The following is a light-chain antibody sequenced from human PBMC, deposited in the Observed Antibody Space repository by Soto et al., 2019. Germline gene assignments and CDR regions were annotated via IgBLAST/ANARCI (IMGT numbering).Light chain of an antibody. CDR3: QQSYSSPYT. V-gene: IGKV1-39*01. J-gene: IGKJ2*01. CDR2: AAS. Sequence: DIQMTQSPSSLSASVGDRVTITCRASQSISSYLNWYQQKPEKAPKILIYAASSLQSGVPSRFSGSGSGTDFTLTINSLQPEDFATYYCQQSYSSPYTFGQGTNLEIK. CDR1: QSISSY.